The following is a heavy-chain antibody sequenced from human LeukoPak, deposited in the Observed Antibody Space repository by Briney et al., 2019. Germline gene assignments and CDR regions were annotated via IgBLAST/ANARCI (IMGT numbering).Heavy chain of an antibody. CDR3: ARDYGGYCSSTSCHNWFDP. V-gene: IGHV4-59*01. D-gene: IGHD2-2*01. Sequence: SETLSLTCTVSGGSISSYYWSWIRQPPGKGLEWIGYIYYSGSTNYNPSLKSRVTIPVDTSKNQFSLKLSSVTAADTAVYYCARDYGGYCSSTSCHNWFDPWGQGTLVTVSS. CDR1: GGSISSYY. CDR2: IYYSGST. J-gene: IGHJ5*02.